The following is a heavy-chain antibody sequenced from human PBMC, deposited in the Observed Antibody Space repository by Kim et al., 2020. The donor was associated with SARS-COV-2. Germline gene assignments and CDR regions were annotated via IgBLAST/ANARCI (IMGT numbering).Heavy chain of an antibody. CDR1: GFTFRNAW. V-gene: IGHV3-15*01. D-gene: IGHD3-22*01. J-gene: IGHJ4*02. CDR3: TADPQYYDSNAYYYPASLPVY. CDR2: IKTKAEGGTA. Sequence: GGSLRLSCAASGFTFRNAWMSWVRQAPGKGLEWVGLIKTKAEGGTAHYAAPVKGRFTISTDDSESTLYLQMNSLKTEDTAVYYCTADPQYYDSNAYYYPASLPVYRGQGTQVTVSS.